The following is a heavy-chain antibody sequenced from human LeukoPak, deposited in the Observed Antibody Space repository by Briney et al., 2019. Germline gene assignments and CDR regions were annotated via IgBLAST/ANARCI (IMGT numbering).Heavy chain of an antibody. Sequence: GGSLRLSCAASEFTFISYWMSWVRQAPGKGLEWVSSISSSSSYIYYADSVKGRFTISRDNAKNSLYLQMNSLRAEDTAVYYCARGFGGSYSRNYWGQGTLVTVSS. CDR2: ISSSSSYI. CDR3: ARGFGGSYSRNY. V-gene: IGHV3-21*01. J-gene: IGHJ4*02. D-gene: IGHD1-26*01. CDR1: EFTFISYW.